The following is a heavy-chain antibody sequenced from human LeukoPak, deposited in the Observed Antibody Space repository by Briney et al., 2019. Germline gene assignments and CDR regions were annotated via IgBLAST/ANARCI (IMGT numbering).Heavy chain of an antibody. J-gene: IGHJ6*02. CDR3: AREYYYEYYGMDV. V-gene: IGHV4-31*03. CDR1: GGSISSGGYY. Sequence: SETLSLTCTVSGGSISSGGYYWSWIRQHPGKGLEWIGYIYYSGSTYYNPSLKSRVTISVDTSKNQFSLKLSSVTAADTAVYYCAREYYYEYYGMDVWGQGTTVTVSS. CDR2: IYYSGST.